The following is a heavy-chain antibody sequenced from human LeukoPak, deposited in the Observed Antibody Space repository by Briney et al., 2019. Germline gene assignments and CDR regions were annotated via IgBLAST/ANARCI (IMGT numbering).Heavy chain of an antibody. CDR2: ISAYNGNT. CDR1: GYTFTSYG. J-gene: IGHJ4*02. CDR3: ARVDGIAAASIFDY. V-gene: IGHV1-18*01. Sequence: ASVKVSCKASGYTFTSYGISWVRQAPGQGLEWMGWISAYNGNTNYAQKLHGRATMTTNTYTSTAYMELRSLRSDDTAVYYCARVDGIAAASIFDYWGQGTLVTVSS. D-gene: IGHD6-13*01.